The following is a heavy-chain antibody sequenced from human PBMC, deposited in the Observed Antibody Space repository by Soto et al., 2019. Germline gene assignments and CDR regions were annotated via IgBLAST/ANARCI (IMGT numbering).Heavy chain of an antibody. J-gene: IGHJ1*01. CDR3: ASHTMVRGEVY. Sequence: SETLSLTCTVSGGSISSGGYYWSWIRQHPGKGLEWIGYIYYSGSTYYNPSLKSRVTISVDTSKNQFSLKLSSVTAAETAVYYCASHTMVRGEVYWGQGTLVTVSS. CDR1: GGSISSGGYY. V-gene: IGHV4-31*03. CDR2: IYYSGST. D-gene: IGHD3-10*01.